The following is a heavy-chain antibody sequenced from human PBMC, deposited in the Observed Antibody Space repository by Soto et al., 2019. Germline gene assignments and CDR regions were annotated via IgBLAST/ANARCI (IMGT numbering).Heavy chain of an antibody. CDR3: ARVGYSSGWHPGVY. J-gene: IGHJ4*02. V-gene: IGHV3-74*01. D-gene: IGHD6-19*01. Sequence: EVQLVESGGGLVQPGGSPRLSCVASGFTFSSYWMHWVRQAPGKGLVWVSRINSDGSSTSYADSVKGRFTISRDNAQNTLYLQMNSLRAEDTAVYYCARVGYSSGWHPGVYWCQGTMVTVSS. CDR2: INSDGSST. CDR1: GFTFSSYW.